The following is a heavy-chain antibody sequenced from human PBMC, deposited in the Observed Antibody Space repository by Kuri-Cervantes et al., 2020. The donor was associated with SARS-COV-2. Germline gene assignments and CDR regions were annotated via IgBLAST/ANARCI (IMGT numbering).Heavy chain of an antibody. D-gene: IGHD4-17*01. CDR2: INAGNGNT. V-gene: IGHV1-3*01. CDR1: GYTFTSYA. CDR3: ATNLYGGYPDY. J-gene: IGHJ4*02. Sequence: AAVHVSCKASGYTFTSYAMHWVRQAPGQRLEWMGWINAGNGNTKYSQKFQGRVTITRDTSASTAYMELSSLRSEDTAVYYCATNLYGGYPDYWGQGTLVTVSS.